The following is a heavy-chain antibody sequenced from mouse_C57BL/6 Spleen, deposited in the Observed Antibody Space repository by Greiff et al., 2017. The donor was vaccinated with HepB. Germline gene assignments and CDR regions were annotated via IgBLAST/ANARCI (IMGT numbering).Heavy chain of an antibody. CDR3: ASDGSRGWFAY. Sequence: QVQLQQSGAELVRPGASVKLSCKASGYTFTDYYINWVKQRPGQGLEWIARIYPGSGNTYYNEKFKGKATLTAEKSSSTAYMQLSSLTSEDSAVYFCASDGSRGWFAYWGQGTLVTVSA. J-gene: IGHJ3*01. CDR1: GYTFTDYY. CDR2: IYPGSGNT. D-gene: IGHD1-1*01. V-gene: IGHV1-76*01.